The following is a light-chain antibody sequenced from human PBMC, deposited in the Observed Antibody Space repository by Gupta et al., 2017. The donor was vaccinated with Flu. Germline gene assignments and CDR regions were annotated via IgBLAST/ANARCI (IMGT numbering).Light chain of an antibody. J-gene: IGKJ1*01. CDR2: WAS. V-gene: IGKV4-1*01. CDR3: QQYYSTPWT. Sequence: DIWMPHSPDSLAVSLGKRPPTNCKSSQNVLYVSNNKSYLAWYQQKAGQPPELLINWASSRESGVPDRFSGSGSATDFSLTISSLQAEDVAVYYCQQYYSTPWTFGQGTSVEIK. CDR1: QNVLYVSNNKSY.